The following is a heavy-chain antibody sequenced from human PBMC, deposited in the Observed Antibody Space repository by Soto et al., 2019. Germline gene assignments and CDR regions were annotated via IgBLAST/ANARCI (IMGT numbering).Heavy chain of an antibody. Sequence: QVQLVQSGAEVKNPGASVKVSCKASGYTFSNYYMHWVRQAPGQGLEWMGGINPNGDTTYYAQKFLGRLTVTRDTSTSTVYMELSSLISDDTAVYYCAREGATAAKMFDYWGQGTLVTVSS. J-gene: IGHJ4*02. CDR2: INPNGDTT. CDR3: AREGATAAKMFDY. V-gene: IGHV1-46*01. D-gene: IGHD2-2*01. CDR1: GYTFSNYY.